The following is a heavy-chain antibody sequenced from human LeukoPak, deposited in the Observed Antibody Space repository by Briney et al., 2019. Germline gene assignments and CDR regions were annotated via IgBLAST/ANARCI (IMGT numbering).Heavy chain of an antibody. J-gene: IGHJ4*02. Sequence: SETLSLTCAVSGGSISSSNWWSWVRQPPGKGLEWIGEIYHSGSTNYNPSLKSRVTISVDKSKNQFSLKLSSVTAADTAVYYCARVHHLWGSYRSLDYWGQGTLVTVSS. D-gene: IGHD3-16*02. CDR2: IYHSGST. V-gene: IGHV4-4*02. CDR1: GGSISSSNW. CDR3: ARVHHLWGSYRSLDY.